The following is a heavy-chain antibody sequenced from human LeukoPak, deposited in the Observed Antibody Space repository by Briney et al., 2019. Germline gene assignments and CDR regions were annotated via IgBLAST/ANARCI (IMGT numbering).Heavy chain of an antibody. V-gene: IGHV1-69*13. Sequence: SVKVSCKASGGTFSSYAISWVRQAPGQGLEWMGGIIPFFGTANYAQKFQGRVTITADESTSTAYMELSSLRSEDTAVYYCARITLSDIVVVPAAALGGMDVWGQGTTVTVSS. CDR1: GGTFSSYA. D-gene: IGHD2-2*01. CDR3: ARITLSDIVVVPAAALGGMDV. CDR2: IIPFFGTA. J-gene: IGHJ6*02.